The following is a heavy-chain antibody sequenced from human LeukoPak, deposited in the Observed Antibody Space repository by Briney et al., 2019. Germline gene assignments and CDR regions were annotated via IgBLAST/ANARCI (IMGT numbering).Heavy chain of an antibody. CDR1: GYSISSGYY. V-gene: IGHV4-38-2*02. D-gene: IGHD6-13*01. J-gene: IGHJ3*02. CDR3: ARDHSSSWYGDAFDI. CDR2: IYHSGST. Sequence: SETLSLTCTVSGYSISSGYYWGWIRQPPGKGLEWIGSIYHSGSTYYNPSLKSRVTISVDTSKNQFSLKLSSVTAADTAVYYCARDHSSSWYGDAFDIWGQGTMVTVSS.